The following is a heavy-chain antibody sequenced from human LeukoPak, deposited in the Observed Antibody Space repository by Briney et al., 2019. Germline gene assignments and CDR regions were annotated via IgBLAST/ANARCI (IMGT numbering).Heavy chain of an antibody. Sequence: SETLSLTCAVYGGSFSGSYWSCIRPPPGKGLEWSGEINHSGSTNYNPSLKSRVTISVDTSKNQFSLKLSSVTAADTAVYYCAAVAYCGGDCYSMDYWGQGTLVTVSS. D-gene: IGHD2-21*02. J-gene: IGHJ4*02. V-gene: IGHV4-34*01. CDR3: AAVAYCGGDCYSMDY. CDR1: GGSFSGSY. CDR2: INHSGST.